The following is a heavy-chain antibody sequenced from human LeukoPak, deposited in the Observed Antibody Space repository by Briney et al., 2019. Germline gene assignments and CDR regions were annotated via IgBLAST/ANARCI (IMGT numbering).Heavy chain of an antibody. CDR1: GYTFTSYD. V-gene: IGHV1-8*01. CDR3: ARVNYDILTGNLGY. D-gene: IGHD3-9*01. CDR2: MNPNSGNT. J-gene: IGHJ4*02. Sequence: ASVKVSCKASGYTFTSYDINWVRQATGQGLEWMGWMNPNSGNTGYAQRFQGRVTMTRNTSISTAYMELSSLRSEDTAVYYCARVNYDILTGNLGYWGQGTLVTVSS.